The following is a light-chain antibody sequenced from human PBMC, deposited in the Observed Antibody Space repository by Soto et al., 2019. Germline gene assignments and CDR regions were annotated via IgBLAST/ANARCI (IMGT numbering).Light chain of an antibody. V-gene: IGKV3-20*01. Sequence: EIVLTQSPGTLSLSPGERATLSCRASQSVSSSYLAWYQQKPGQAPRLLIYGASSRATGIPDRFSGSGSGTDFTLTISRLEPEDFAVYYCQQYGSSPLTSGPGTKVDIK. CDR2: GAS. CDR3: QQYGSSPLT. J-gene: IGKJ3*01. CDR1: QSVSSSY.